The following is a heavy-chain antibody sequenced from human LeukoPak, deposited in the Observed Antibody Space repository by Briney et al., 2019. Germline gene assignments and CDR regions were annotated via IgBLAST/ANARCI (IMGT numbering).Heavy chain of an antibody. J-gene: IGHJ4*02. CDR1: GGSFSGYY. CDR3: ARGSSSAGLDY. D-gene: IGHD6-6*01. V-gene: IGHV4-34*01. CDR2: INHSGST. Sequence: SETLSLTCAVYGGSFSGYYWSWIRQPPGKGLEWIGEINHSGSTNYNPSLKSRVTISVDTSKKQFSLKLSSVTAADTAVYYCARGSSSAGLDYWGQGTLVTVSS.